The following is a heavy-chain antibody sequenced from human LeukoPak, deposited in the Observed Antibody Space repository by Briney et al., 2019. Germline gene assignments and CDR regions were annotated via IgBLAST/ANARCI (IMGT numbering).Heavy chain of an antibody. J-gene: IGHJ2*01. CDR1: GFTVSSNY. V-gene: IGHV3-66*01. CDR3: ARDMAPRYFDL. CDR2: IYTGGST. Sequence: GGSLRLSCAASGFTVSSNYMSWVRQAPGKGLEWVSVIYTGGSTYYADSVKGRFTISRDNSKNTLDLQMNSLRAEGTAVYYCARDMAPRYFDLWGRGTPVTVSS. D-gene: IGHD5-24*01.